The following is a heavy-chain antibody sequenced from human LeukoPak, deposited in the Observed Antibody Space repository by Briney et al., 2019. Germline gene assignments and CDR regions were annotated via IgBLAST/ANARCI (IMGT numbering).Heavy chain of an antibody. CDR2: ISSSSSTI. CDR3: ARGRGYGDVKGIIDY. CDR1: GFTFSSYS. Sequence: GGSLRLSCAASGFTFSSYSMNWVRQAPGKGLEWVPYISSSSSTIYYADSVKGRFTISRDNAKNSLYLQMNSLRAEDTAVYYCARGRGYGDVKGIIDYWGQGTLVTVSS. D-gene: IGHD4-17*01. V-gene: IGHV3-48*01. J-gene: IGHJ4*02.